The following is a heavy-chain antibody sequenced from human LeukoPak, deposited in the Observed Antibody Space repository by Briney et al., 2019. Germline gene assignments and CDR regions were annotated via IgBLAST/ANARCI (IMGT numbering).Heavy chain of an antibody. J-gene: IGHJ4*02. CDR3: ARSMKNFDY. V-gene: IGHV5-51*01. CDR1: GYIITNQW. Sequence: AEPTLISSTASGYIITNQWIGCLRLKPGKRLERMGIIFPIHSDTRYSPSFQSHVTISTDNSISTSYLQWSSLKASDTDMYYCARSMKNFDYWGQGTLVTVSS. CDR2: IFPIHSDT.